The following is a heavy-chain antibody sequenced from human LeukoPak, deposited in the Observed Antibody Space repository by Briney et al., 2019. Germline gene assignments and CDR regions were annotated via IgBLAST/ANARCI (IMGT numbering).Heavy chain of an antibody. V-gene: IGHV4-31*03. Sequence: SQTLSLTCTVSGASISSGAYYWSWIRQHPGKGLEWIGYIFSSGTTYYNPSLKSRATISVDTSENQFSLNLSSVTAADTAVYFCARDRTGYFFDDWGQGSLVTVSS. J-gene: IGHJ4*02. CDR1: GASISSGAYY. CDR3: ARDRTGYFFDD. CDR2: IFSSGTT.